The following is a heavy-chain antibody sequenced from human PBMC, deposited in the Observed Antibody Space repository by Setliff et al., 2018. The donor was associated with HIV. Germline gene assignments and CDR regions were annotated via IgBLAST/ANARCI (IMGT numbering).Heavy chain of an antibody. Sequence: ASVKVSCKDSGYTFAGYYMHWVRQAPGQGLEWMGRINPYSGDTNYAQKFQGRVTMTRDTSITTAYMELRRLRSDDTAVYYCARGSTAVNYYYYYMDVWGKGTTVTVSS. CDR2: INPYSGDT. D-gene: IGHD2-2*01. CDR3: ARGSTAVNYYYYYMDV. V-gene: IGHV1-2*06. J-gene: IGHJ6*03. CDR1: GYTFAGYY.